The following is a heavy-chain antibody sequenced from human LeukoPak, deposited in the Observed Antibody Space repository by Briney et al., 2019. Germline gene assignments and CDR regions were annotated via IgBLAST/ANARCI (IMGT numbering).Heavy chain of an antibody. J-gene: IGHJ6*03. CDR2: IIPIFGTA. Sequence: ASVKVSCKASGGTFSRYAISWVRQAPGQGLEWMGGIIPIFGTANYAQKFQGRVTITTDESTSTAYMELSSLRSEDTAVYYCARDDVVVGDGRNYYYYYMDVWGKGTTVTVSS. V-gene: IGHV1-69*05. CDR1: GGTFSRYA. D-gene: IGHD2-2*01. CDR3: ARDDVVVGDGRNYYYYYMDV.